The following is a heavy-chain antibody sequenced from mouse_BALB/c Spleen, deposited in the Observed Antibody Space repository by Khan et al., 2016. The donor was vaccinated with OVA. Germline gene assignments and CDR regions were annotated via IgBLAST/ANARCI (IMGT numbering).Heavy chain of an antibody. CDR3: ARGASYWYFDV. V-gene: IGHV9-1*02. J-gene: IGHJ1*01. Sequence: QIQLVQSGPELKKPGETVKISCKASGYTFTNFGMNWVKQAPGKGLKWMGWINTYTGEPTYADDFKGRFAFSLETSASPAYLQINNLKNEDMATYFWARGASYWYFDVWGAGTTVTVTS. CDR1: GYTFTNFG. CDR2: INTYTGEP.